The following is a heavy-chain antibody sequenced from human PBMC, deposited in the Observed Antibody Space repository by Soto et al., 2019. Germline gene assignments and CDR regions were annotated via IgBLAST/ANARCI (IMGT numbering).Heavy chain of an antibody. J-gene: IGHJ5*02. CDR3: ARHSRDLWNRRGGWLDP. V-gene: IGHV4-39*01. CDR2: VHYSGTT. Sequence: SETLSLTCTVSGGSISRSSYFWGWIRQPPGKGLEWIGGVHYSGTTYYNPSLTSRVSISADTSKNQFSVRLSSVTAADTAVYYCARHSRDLWNRRGGWLDPGGEGTLVT. CDR1: GGSISRSSYF. D-gene: IGHD3-3*01.